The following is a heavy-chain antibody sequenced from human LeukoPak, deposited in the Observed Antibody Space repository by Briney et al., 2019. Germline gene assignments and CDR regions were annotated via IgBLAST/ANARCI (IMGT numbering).Heavy chain of an antibody. CDR2: ISWNSGSI. CDR1: GFIFDDYA. J-gene: IGHJ6*02. V-gene: IGHV3-9*01. D-gene: IGHD5-18*01. CDR3: VKIDTAMADYYYYGMDV. Sequence: PGGSLRLSCAASGFIFDDYAMHWVRQAPGKGLEWVSGISWNSGSIGYADSVEGRFTISRDNAKNSLYLQMNSLRAEDTALYYCVKIDTAMADYYYYGMDVWGQGTTVTVSS.